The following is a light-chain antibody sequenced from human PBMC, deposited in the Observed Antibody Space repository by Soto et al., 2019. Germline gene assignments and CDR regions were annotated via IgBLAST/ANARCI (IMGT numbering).Light chain of an antibody. V-gene: IGKV4-1*01. Sequence: DIVMTQSPDSLAVSLGERATINCKSSQRVLYSSNNKNYLAWYQQKPGQPPKLLIYWASTRESGVPDRFSGSGSGTDFTLTITSLQAQDVAVYYCQQYYSTPSWTFGQGTKVDI. CDR1: QRVLYSSNNKNY. CDR3: QQYYSTPSWT. J-gene: IGKJ1*01. CDR2: WAS.